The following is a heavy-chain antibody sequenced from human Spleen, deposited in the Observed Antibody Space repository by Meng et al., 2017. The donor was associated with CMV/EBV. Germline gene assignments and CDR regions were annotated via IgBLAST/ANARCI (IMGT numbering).Heavy chain of an antibody. V-gene: IGHV3-9*01. D-gene: IGHD7-27*01. CDR1: GFTFDDYA. CDR2: ISWNSGSI. Sequence: SLKISCAASGFTFDDYALHWVRQAPGKGLEWVSGISWNSGSIEYADSVKGRFTISRDNAKNSLYLQMNSLRAEDTALYYCAKGYPWGSNYYYGMDVWGQGTTVTVSS. CDR3: AKGYPWGSNYYYGMDV. J-gene: IGHJ6*02.